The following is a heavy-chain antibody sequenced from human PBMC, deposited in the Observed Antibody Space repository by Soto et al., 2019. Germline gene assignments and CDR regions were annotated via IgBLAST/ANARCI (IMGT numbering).Heavy chain of an antibody. Sequence: GASVKVSCKASGYTFTSYGISWVRQAPGQGLEWMGWISAYNGNTNYAQKLQGRVTMTTDTSTSTAYMELRSLRSDDTAVYYCARSSTGSYSARRSKQIDYWCQGTLVTVS. D-gene: IGHD1-26*01. J-gene: IGHJ4*02. CDR1: GYTFTSYG. CDR3: ARSSTGSYSARRSKQIDY. V-gene: IGHV1-18*01. CDR2: ISAYNGNT.